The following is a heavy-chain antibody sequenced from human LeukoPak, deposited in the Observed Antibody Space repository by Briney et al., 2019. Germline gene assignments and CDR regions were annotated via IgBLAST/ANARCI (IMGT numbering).Heavy chain of an antibody. V-gene: IGHV3-30*02. CDR3: AREGGTVVAGTLDH. CDR1: GITFSTSG. J-gene: IGHJ4*02. CDR2: IQYDESTK. D-gene: IGHD6-19*01. Sequence: GGSLRLPCAASGITFSTSGMHWVRQAPGKGLEWLTFIQYDESTKYYADSVKGRFTISRDNSKNTLYLQMNSLRAEDTAVYHCAREGGTVVAGTLDHWGQGTPVTVSS.